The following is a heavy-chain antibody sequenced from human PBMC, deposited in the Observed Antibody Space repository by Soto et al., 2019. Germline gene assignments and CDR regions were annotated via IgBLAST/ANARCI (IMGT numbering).Heavy chain of an antibody. D-gene: IGHD3-3*01. CDR2: INHSGST. J-gene: IGHJ5*02. Sequence: SETLSLTCAVYGGSFSGYYWSWIRQPPGKGLEWIGEINHSGSTNYNPSLKSRVTISVDTSKNQFSLKLSSVTAADTAVYYCASGNDFWSGYYLLRENWFDPWGQGTLVTVSS. CDR1: GGSFSGYY. V-gene: IGHV4-34*01. CDR3: ASGNDFWSGYYLLRENWFDP.